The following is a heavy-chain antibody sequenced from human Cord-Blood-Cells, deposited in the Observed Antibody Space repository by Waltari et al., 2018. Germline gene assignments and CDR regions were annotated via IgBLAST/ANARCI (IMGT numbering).Heavy chain of an antibody. Sequence: QVLLQQSGPGLVKTSQPLSLTCAISGDSVSINRAARNWIRQSPSRGLEWLGRTYYRSKWYNDYAVSVKSRITINPDTSKNQFSLQLNSVTPEDTAVYYCASGQDSSGWFDYWGQGTLVTVSS. J-gene: IGHJ4*02. CDR1: GDSVSINRAA. D-gene: IGHD6-19*01. CDR3: ASGQDSSGWFDY. V-gene: IGHV6-1*01. CDR2: TYYRSKWYN.